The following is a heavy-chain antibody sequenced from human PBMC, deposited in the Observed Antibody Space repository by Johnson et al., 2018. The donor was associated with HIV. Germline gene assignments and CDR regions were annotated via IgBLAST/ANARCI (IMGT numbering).Heavy chain of an antibody. J-gene: IGHJ3*02. CDR1: GFTFSSYA. D-gene: IGHD1-26*01. Sequence: QVQLVESGGGVVQPGRSLRLSCAASGFTFSSYAMHWVRQAPGNGLEWVAVISYDGSNKYYADSVKGRFTISRDNSKNTLYLQMNSLRVEDTAVYYCAKDRGSPGIPAAFNIWGQGTMVTVAS. CDR3: AKDRGSPGIPAAFNI. CDR2: ISYDGSNK. V-gene: IGHV3-30*04.